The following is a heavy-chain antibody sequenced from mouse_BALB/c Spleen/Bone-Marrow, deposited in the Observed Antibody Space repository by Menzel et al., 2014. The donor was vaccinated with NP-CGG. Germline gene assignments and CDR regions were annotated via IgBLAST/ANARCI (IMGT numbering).Heavy chain of an antibody. CDR3: ARNANWLFTY. V-gene: IGHV1-54*01. CDR2: INPGSGDT. J-gene: IGHJ3*01. Sequence: VMLVESGAELVRPGTSVKVSCKASGYAFTTYLIEWVKQRPGQGLEWIGVINPGSGDTHYNEKFKDKATLTADKSSSTAYVQLSSLTSDDSAVYFCARNANWLFTYWGQGTLVTVSA. D-gene: IGHD4-1*01. CDR1: GYAFTTYL.